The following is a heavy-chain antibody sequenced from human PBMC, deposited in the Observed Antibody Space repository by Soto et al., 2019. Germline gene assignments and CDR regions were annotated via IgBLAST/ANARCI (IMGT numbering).Heavy chain of an antibody. J-gene: IGHJ5*02. CDR1: GGSLSSGGYS. CDR2: IYHSGST. D-gene: IGHD2-2*01. Sequence: ASDTLSLTCAVSGGSLSSGGYSWSWIRQPPGKGLEWIGYIYHSGSTYYNPSLKSRVTISVDRSKNQFSLKLSSVTAADTAVYYCARVPDRWGQGTLVNVSS. CDR3: ARVPDR. V-gene: IGHV4-30-2*01.